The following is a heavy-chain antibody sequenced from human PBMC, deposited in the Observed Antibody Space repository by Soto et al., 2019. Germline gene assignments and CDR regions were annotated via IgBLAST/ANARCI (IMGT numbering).Heavy chain of an antibody. V-gene: IGHV3-74*01. CDR3: ARAETGGSPVAGFLDI. Sequence: EVQLVESGGDLVQPGGPLSLSCAAPGLTFSNYWWHWVRKTPGKGLVWVSRINSDGSTTGYADSVRGRFTLSRDNAKNTLNLQMTSLRAEDTGVYFCARAETGGSPVAGFLDIWGRGTMVTVSS. D-gene: IGHD6-19*01. CDR1: GLTFSNYW. J-gene: IGHJ3*02. CDR2: INSDGSTT.